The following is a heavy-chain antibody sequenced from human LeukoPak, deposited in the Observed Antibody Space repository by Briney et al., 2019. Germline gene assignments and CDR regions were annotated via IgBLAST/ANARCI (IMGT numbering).Heavy chain of an antibody. CDR2: IYTSGST. CDR1: GGSISSYY. D-gene: IGHD3-10*01. Sequence: ASETLSLTCTVSGGSISSYYWSWIRQPAGKGLEWIGRIYTSGSTNYNPSLKSRVTMSVDTSKNQFSLKLSSVTAADTAVYYCATDNSYGSGSYYTWGQGTLVTVSS. J-gene: IGHJ4*02. CDR3: ATDNSYGSGSYYT. V-gene: IGHV4-4*07.